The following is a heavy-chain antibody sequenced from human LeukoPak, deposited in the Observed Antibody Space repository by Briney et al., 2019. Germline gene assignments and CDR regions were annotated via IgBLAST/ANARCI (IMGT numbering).Heavy chain of an antibody. CDR3: ARDADYSNYPYYYYYYMDV. CDR2: IYTSGST. D-gene: IGHD4-11*01. CDR1: GGSISSGSYY. Sequence: PSETLSLTCTVSGGSISSGSYYWSWIRQPAGKGLEWIGRIYTSGSTNYNPSLKSRVTISVDTSKNQFSLKLSSVTAADTAVYYCARDADYSNYPYYYYYYMDVWGKGTTVTVSS. V-gene: IGHV4-61*02. J-gene: IGHJ6*03.